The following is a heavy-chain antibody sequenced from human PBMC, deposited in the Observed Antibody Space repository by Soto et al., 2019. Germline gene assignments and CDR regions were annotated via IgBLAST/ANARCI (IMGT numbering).Heavy chain of an antibody. CDR2: IWYDGSNK. CDR3: ARGSGSPPGIGFGEYADY. CDR1: GFTFSSYG. J-gene: IGHJ4*02. Sequence: VQLVESGGGVVQPGRSLRLSCAASGFTFSSYGMHWVRQAPGKGLEWVAVIWYDGSNKYYADSVKGRFTISRDNSKNTLYLQMHSLRAEATAVYYCARGSGSPPGIGFGEYADYWGQVTLVTVSS. V-gene: IGHV3-33*01. D-gene: IGHD3-10*01.